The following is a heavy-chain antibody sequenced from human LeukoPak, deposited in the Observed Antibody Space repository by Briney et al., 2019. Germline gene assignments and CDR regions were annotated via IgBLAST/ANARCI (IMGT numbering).Heavy chain of an antibody. CDR3: ARDIDDILTGYFVPYYYMDV. CDR2: IYHNGST. J-gene: IGHJ6*03. CDR1: GVSISSLNW. D-gene: IGHD3-9*01. V-gene: IGHV4-4*02. Sequence: SETLSLTCAVSGVSISSLNWWSWVRQPPGKGLEWLGQIYHNGSTNYNPSLKSRVTISVDKSKNQFSLKLSSVTAADTAVYYCARDIDDILTGYFVPYYYMDVWGKGTTVTVSS.